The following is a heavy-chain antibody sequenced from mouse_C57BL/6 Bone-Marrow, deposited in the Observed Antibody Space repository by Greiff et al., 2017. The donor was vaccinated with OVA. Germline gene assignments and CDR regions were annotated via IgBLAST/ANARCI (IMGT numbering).Heavy chain of an antibody. Sequence: QVQLQQSGAELVRPGSSVKLSCKASGYTFTSYWMHWVKQRPIQGLEWIGNIDPSDSETHYNPKFKDKATLTVDKSSSTAYMQLSSLTSEDSAVYYSAIYYDYDEGVYYFDYWGKGTTLTVSS. V-gene: IGHV1-52*01. CDR3: AIYYDYDEGVYYFDY. CDR2: IDPSDSET. CDR1: GYTFTSYW. D-gene: IGHD2-4*01. J-gene: IGHJ2*01.